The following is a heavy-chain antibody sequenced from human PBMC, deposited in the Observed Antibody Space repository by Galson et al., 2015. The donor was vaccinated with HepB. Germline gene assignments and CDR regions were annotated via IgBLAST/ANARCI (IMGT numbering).Heavy chain of an antibody. CDR3: ARVTCGSGCSWYFDL. CDR1: GDSVSSNGAA. V-gene: IGHV6-1*01. D-gene: IGHD2-15*01. Sequence: CAISGDSVSSNGAAWNWIRQSPSRGLEWLGRTYYRSKWYYGYAVSVKSRITINPDTSKNQFSLQLNSVTPEDTAVYYCARVTCGSGCSWYFDLWGRGTLVTVSS. CDR2: TYYRSKWYY. J-gene: IGHJ2*01.